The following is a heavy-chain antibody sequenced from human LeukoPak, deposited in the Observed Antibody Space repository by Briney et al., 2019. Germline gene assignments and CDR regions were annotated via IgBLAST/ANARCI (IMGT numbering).Heavy chain of an antibody. CDR1: GGSITSSKYF. Sequence: SETLSLTCAVSGGSITSSKYFWGWIRQPPGKELELIGIISYSGSTDYNPSLKSRVTISTDTSKNQFSLKLTSVTAADTAVYYCAGLGVMVLVYQFEYWGRGTPVNVSS. V-gene: IGHV4-39*07. J-gene: IGHJ4*02. D-gene: IGHD2-8*01. CDR3: AGLGVMVLVYQFEY. CDR2: ISYSGST.